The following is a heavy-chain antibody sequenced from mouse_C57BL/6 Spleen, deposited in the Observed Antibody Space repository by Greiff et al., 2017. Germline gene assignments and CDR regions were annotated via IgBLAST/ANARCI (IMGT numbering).Heavy chain of an antibody. CDR3: ARNDYDGAY. CDR1: GFSLTSYG. CDR2: IWSGGST. J-gene: IGHJ3*01. Sequence: VQLQQSGPGLVQPSQSLSITCTVSGFSLTSYGVHWVRQSPGKGLEWLGMIWSGGSTDYNADFISRLSISKDHSESQGFFKMNSLQADDTAIYYCARNDYDGAYWGQGTLVTVSA. V-gene: IGHV2-2*01. D-gene: IGHD2-4*01.